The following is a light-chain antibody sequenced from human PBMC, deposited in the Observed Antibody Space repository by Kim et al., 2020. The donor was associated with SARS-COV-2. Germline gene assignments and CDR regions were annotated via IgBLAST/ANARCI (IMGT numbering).Light chain of an antibody. CDR3: QQRSNWPLT. CDR2: DAS. V-gene: IGKV3-11*01. CDR1: QIVGSY. J-gene: IGKJ4*01. Sequence: LSPGERATLSCRASQIVGSYLAWYQQKPGQAPRLLISDASNRATGIPARFSCSGSGTDFTLTISSLEPEDLAVYYCQQRSNWPLTFGGGTKVDIK.